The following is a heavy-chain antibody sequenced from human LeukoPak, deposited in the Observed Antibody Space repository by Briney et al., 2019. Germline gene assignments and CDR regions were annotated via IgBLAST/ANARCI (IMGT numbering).Heavy chain of an antibody. CDR1: GYTFTGYY. CDR3: ARTWELGGWFDP. Sequence: ASVKVSCKASGYTFTGYYMYWVRQAPGQGLEWMGWINPNSGGTNYAQKFQGRVTMTRDTSISTAYMELSRLRSDDTAVYYCARTWELGGWFDPWGQGTLVTVSS. CDR2: INPNSGGT. D-gene: IGHD1-26*01. V-gene: IGHV1-2*02. J-gene: IGHJ5*02.